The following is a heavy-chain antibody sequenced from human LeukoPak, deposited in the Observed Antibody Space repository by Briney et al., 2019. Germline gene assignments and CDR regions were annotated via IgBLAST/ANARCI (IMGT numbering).Heavy chain of an antibody. J-gene: IGHJ4*02. Sequence: SVKLSCKASGGTISSYAISWVRQAPGQGLEWMGGIIPILGTANYAQKFQGRVTITADESTSTAYMELSSLRSEDTAVYYCARDEMSESPYYYDSSGYYHYGEYDYWGQGTLVTVSS. V-gene: IGHV1-69*13. D-gene: IGHD3-22*01. CDR1: GGTISSYA. CDR2: IIPILGTA. CDR3: ARDEMSESPYYYDSSGYYHYGEYDY.